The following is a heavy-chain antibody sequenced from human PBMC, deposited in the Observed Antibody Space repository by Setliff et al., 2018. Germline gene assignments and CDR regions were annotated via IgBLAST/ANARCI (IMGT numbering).Heavy chain of an antibody. V-gene: IGHV4-61*09. D-gene: IGHD3-22*01. CDR2: IYTSWST. CDR1: GDSISSRPFY. CDR3: ARGHPPSDSSGYYYAY. J-gene: IGHJ4*02. Sequence: SETLSLTCTVSGDSISSRPFYWGWFRQPAGKELEWIGQIYTSWSTIYNPSLKSRVTILLDTSKNQFSLKLSSVTAADTAVYYCARGHPPSDSSGYYYAYWGQGTLVTVSS.